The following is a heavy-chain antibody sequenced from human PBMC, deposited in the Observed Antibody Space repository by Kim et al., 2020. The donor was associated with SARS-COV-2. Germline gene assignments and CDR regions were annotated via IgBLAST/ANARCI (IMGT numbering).Heavy chain of an antibody. CDR1: GGTISSSSYY. Sequence: SETLSLTCTVSGGTISSSSYYWGWIRQPPGKGLEWIGSIYYSGSTYYNPSLNSRDTISVDSSKNQFSLKLSSVTAADTAVSYCVCRDGYNFGVDYWGRGT. CDR2: IYYSGST. CDR3: VCRDGYNFGVDY. D-gene: IGHD3-3*01. V-gene: IGHV4-39*01. J-gene: IGHJ4*01.